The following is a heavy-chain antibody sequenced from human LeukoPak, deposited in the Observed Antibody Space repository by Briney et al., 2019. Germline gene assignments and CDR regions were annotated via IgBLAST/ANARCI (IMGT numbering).Heavy chain of an antibody. D-gene: IGHD5-18*01. CDR1: GYTFTGYY. CDR2: INPNSGDT. V-gene: IGHV1-2*04. Sequence: ASVKVSCKASGYTFTGYYMHWVRQAPGQGLEWMGWINPNSGDTNYAQKFQGWVTMTRDTSISTAYMELSRLRSDDTAVYYCARAAVRSGYSYGYDYWGQGTLATVSS. CDR3: ARAAVRSGYSYGYDY. J-gene: IGHJ4*02.